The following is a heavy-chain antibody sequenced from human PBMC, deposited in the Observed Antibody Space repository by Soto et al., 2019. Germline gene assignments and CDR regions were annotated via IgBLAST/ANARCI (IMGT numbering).Heavy chain of an antibody. V-gene: IGHV3-74*01. CDR1: GFTFNSYW. D-gene: IGHD6-19*01. CDR3: ARRIAVAGTYDH. CDR2: IDGDGTTT. Sequence: EVHLVESRGGVVQPGGSLRLSCAASGFTFNSYWMHWVRQVPGKGLECVSRIDGDGTTTHYADSVKGGFTISRDNAKNTLYLQMNSLRAEDSALYLGARRIAVAGTYDHWGQGTLVTVSS. J-gene: IGHJ4*02.